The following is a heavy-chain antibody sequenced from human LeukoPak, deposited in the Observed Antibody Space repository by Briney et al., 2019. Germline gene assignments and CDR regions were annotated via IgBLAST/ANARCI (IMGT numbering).Heavy chain of an antibody. CDR3: TRDLYGANGA. J-gene: IGHJ4*02. CDR1: GFTFSTYW. V-gene: IGHV3-7*01. Sequence: GGSLRLSCTASGFTFSTYWMSWVRQAPGKGLEWLANIKQDGSEKYYVDSVKGRFTISRDNAKNSLYLQMNSLRVEDTAVYHFTRDLYGANGAWGQEILATVS. CDR2: IKQDGSEK. D-gene: IGHD4-23*01.